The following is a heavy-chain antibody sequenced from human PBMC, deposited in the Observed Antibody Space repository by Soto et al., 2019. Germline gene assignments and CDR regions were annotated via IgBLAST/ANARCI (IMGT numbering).Heavy chain of an antibody. Sequence: QEQLVESGGDVVQPGRSLRLSCAASGFTFSSYGMHWVRQAPGQGLAWVAVISYDGSDKYYSDSVKGRFAISRDDSKNMLYLQMSSLRPEDTAVYFCAKDRGRIADNWFDPWGQGTLVTVSS. J-gene: IGHJ5*02. D-gene: IGHD6-13*01. CDR1: GFTFSSYG. CDR2: ISYDGSDK. CDR3: AKDRGRIADNWFDP. V-gene: IGHV3-30*18.